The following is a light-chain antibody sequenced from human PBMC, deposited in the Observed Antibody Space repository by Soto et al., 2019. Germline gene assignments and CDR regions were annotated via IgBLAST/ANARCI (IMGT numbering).Light chain of an antibody. V-gene: IGLV2-14*01. Sequence: QSALTQPASVSGSPGQAITISCTGTSSDVGGYNYVSWYQQHPGKDPKLMIYDVSNRPSGVSNRFSGSKSGNTASLTISGLQAEDEADYYCSSYTSSSYVVFGGGTKLIVL. CDR1: SSDVGGYNY. CDR2: DVS. J-gene: IGLJ2*01. CDR3: SSYTSSSYVV.